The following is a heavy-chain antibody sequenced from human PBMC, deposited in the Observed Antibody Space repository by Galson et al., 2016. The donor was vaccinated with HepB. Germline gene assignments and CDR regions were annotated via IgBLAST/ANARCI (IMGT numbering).Heavy chain of an antibody. CDR3: ARGSTLHS. Sequence: SGDSVSSDSTSWNWIRQSPSRGLEWLGRTYYRSKWYNDYAASVESRITVNPGTSNNQFSLRLDSVTPEDTAVYYCARGSTLHSWGQGTLVTVSS. CDR2: TYYRSKWYN. CDR1: GDSVSSDSTS. J-gene: IGHJ4*02. V-gene: IGHV6-1*01. D-gene: IGHD1-26*01.